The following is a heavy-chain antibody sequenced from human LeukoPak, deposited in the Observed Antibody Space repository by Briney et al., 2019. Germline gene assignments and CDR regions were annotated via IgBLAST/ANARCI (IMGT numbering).Heavy chain of an antibody. J-gene: IGHJ5*02. D-gene: IGHD2-15*01. Sequence: GGSLRLSCSASGFTFSSYAMHWVRQAPGKGLEYVSAISSNGGSTYYADSVKGRFTISRDNSKNTLYLQMGSLRAEDTAVYYCVKGAPSYCSGGSCYRWFDPWGQGTLVTVSS. V-gene: IGHV3-64D*06. CDR1: GFTFSSYA. CDR2: ISSNGGST. CDR3: VKGAPSYCSGGSCYRWFDP.